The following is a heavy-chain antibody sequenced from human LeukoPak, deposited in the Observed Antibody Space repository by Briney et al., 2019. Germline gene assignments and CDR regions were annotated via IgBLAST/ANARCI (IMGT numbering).Heavy chain of an antibody. J-gene: IGHJ6*02. V-gene: IGHV3-23*01. D-gene: IGHD6-13*01. Sequence: PGGSLRLSCAASGFTFSSYAMSWVRQAPGEGLEWVSAISGSGGSTYYADSVKGRFTISRDNSKNTLYLQMNSLRAEDTAVYYCAKRTSDSSSWYNYYYYGMDVWGQGTTVTVSS. CDR2: ISGSGGST. CDR1: GFTFSSYA. CDR3: AKRTSDSSSWYNYYYYGMDV.